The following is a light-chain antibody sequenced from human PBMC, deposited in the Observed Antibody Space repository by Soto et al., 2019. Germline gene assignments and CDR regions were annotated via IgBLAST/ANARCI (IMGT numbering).Light chain of an antibody. V-gene: IGLV2-11*01. J-gene: IGLJ1*01. CDR3: CSYAGDYTFV. CDR2: DVI. CDR1: SSDVGVYKY. Sequence: QSALIQPRSVSGSPGQSVTISCTGTSSDVGVYKYVSWYRQHPRKAPKLMIYDVITRPSGVPDRFSGSKSGNTASLTISGLQAEDEADYYCCSYAGDYTFVFGSGTKVTVL.